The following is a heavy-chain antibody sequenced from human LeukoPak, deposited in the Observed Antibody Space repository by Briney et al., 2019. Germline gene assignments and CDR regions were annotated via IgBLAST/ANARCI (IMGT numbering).Heavy chain of an antibody. D-gene: IGHD3-3*01. CDR1: GFTVSTSY. CDR3: AREWDWLTVRPFDH. J-gene: IGHJ4*02. Sequence: HSGGSLRLSRAASGFTVSTSYMNWVRQAPGKGLEWISYISSTSSTIYYADSVKGRFAISRDTAKNSLYLQMNSLRAEDTAMYYCAREWDWLTVRPFDHWGQGTLVSVSS. V-gene: IGHV3-48*01. CDR2: ISSTSSTI.